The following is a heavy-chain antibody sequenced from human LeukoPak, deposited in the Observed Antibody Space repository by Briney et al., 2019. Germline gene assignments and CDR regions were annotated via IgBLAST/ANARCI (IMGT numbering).Heavy chain of an antibody. CDR3: AKVAIAVDYYFDY. Sequence: PWGSLTLSCAASGFTLSSYAMSWVRQAPGKGLEWVSGISDSGGTTYYADSLKGRFTISRDNSKNTLYLQMNSLRADDTAVYYCAKVAIAVDYYFDYWGQRNVVADSS. J-gene: IGHJ4*02. CDR2: ISDSGGTT. CDR1: GFTLSSYA. V-gene: IGHV3-23*01. D-gene: IGHD6-19*01.